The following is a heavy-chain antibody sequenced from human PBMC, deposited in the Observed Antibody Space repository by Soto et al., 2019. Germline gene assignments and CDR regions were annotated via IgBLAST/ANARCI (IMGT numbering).Heavy chain of an antibody. Sequence: SETLSLTCSVSGGSITSGDYYWTWIRQHPGKGLEWIAYIHYDGRTYYNPSLQSRTATSVDTSKNQFSLDLNSVTDADTAVYYCARPFETSGWYDYWGQGTLVTVSS. V-gene: IGHV4-31*02. CDR3: ARPFETSGWYDY. CDR2: IHYDGRT. D-gene: IGHD6-19*01. CDR1: GGSITSGDYY. J-gene: IGHJ4*02.